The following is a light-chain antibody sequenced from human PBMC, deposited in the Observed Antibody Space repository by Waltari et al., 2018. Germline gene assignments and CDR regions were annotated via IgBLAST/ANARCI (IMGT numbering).Light chain of an antibody. V-gene: IGLV3-25*03. J-gene: IGLJ2*01. CDR2: KAN. CDR3: QSADSSGPSVV. CDR1: LLENQY. Sequence: SYELTHPSSMSVSPAQTARIPSSGHLLENQYGYCSQQKPGQAPILVIFKANERPSGIPERFSGSSSGTTVTLTISGVQAEDEADYYCQSADSSGPSVVFGGGTKLT.